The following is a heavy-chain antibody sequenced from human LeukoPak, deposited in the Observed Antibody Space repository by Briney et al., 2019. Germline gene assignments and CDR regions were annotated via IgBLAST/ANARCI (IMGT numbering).Heavy chain of an antibody. CDR2: IYTSGST. D-gene: IGHD3-10*01. CDR3: ARFHADGVWIDP. Sequence: SETLSLTCTVSGGSISSYYWSWIRQPPGKGLEWIGYIYTSGSTNYNPSLKSRVTISVDTSKNQFSLKLSSVTAADTAVYYCARFHADGVWIDPWGQGTLVTVSS. J-gene: IGHJ5*02. CDR1: GGSISSYY. V-gene: IGHV4-4*09.